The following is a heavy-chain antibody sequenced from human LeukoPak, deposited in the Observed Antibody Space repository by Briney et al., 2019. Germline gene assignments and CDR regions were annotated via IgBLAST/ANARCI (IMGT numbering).Heavy chain of an antibody. CDR3: ARGWSYYDSSGYYYVFDF. CDR2: INHSGST. CDR1: SGSFSGYY. J-gene: IGHJ4*02. Sequence: SETLSLTCAVYSGSFSGYYWSWIRQPPGKGLEWIGEINHSGSTNYNPSLKSRVTISVDTSKNQFSLKLSSVTAADTAVYYCARGWSYYDSSGYYYVFDFWGQGTLVTVSS. D-gene: IGHD3-22*01. V-gene: IGHV4-34*01.